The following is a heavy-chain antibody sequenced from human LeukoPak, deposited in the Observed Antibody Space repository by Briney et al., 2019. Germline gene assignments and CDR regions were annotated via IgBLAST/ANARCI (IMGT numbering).Heavy chain of an antibody. V-gene: IGHV3-30*18. CDR2: ISHDGTVT. J-gene: IGHJ4*02. D-gene: IGHD6-13*01. Sequence: GRSLRLSCAASGFTFSSYGMQWVRQAPGMGPEWVSVISHDGTVTHYADSVKGRFTISRDSSTNTLYLQMDSLRTEDTAVYYCAKEGSQYAGSWFDYWGQGTLVTVSS. CDR3: AKEGSQYAGSWFDY. CDR1: GFTFSSYG.